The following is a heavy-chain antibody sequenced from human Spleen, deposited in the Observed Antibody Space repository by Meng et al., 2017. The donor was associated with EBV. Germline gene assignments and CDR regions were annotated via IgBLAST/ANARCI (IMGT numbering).Heavy chain of an antibody. CDR1: GFTFSRYP. CDR3: ASKGDGTSDY. J-gene: IGHJ4*02. Sequence: EVQGVWAGGDVVHSEGSLHLSCAASGFTFSRYPMSWVRQATGKGLEWVSGISGSGGSTYYANSVKGRFTISRDNSKNTLFLQLNSLRSEDTAIYFCASKGDGTSDYWGQGTLVTVSS. CDR2: ISGSGGST. V-gene: IGHV3-23*04. D-gene: IGHD1-1*01.